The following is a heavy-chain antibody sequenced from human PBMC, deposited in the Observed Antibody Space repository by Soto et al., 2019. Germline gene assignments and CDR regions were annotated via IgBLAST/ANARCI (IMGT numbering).Heavy chain of an antibody. J-gene: IGHJ4*02. Sequence: QVQLQESGPGLVKPSETLSLTCTVSGGSVSSGSYYWSWIRQPPGKGLEWIGYIYYSGSTNYNPSLKSRVTISVDTSKNQFSLKLSSVTAADTAVYYCARVSVGYDPRFDYWGQGTLVTVSS. CDR2: IYYSGST. CDR1: GGSVSSGSYY. CDR3: ARVSVGYDPRFDY. D-gene: IGHD5-12*01. V-gene: IGHV4-61*01.